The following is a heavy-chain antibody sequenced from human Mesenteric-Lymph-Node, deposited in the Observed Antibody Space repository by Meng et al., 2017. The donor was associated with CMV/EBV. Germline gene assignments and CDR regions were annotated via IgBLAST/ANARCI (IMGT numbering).Heavy chain of an antibody. J-gene: IGHJ6*02. D-gene: IGHD2-2*01. CDR3: AKGKVVSAAMDV. CDR2: IYSGGTT. Sequence: GESLKISCAASGFSVSGSYLNWVRQSPGKGLEWISVIYSGGTTYYADSVRGRFTISRDNSNNTLHLQMNSLRPEDTAVYYCAKGKVVSAAMDVWGQGTTVTVSS. V-gene: IGHV3-66*02. CDR1: GFSVSGSY.